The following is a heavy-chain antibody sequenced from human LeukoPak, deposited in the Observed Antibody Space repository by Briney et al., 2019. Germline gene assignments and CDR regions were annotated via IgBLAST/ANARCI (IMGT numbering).Heavy chain of an antibody. V-gene: IGHV4-61*02. J-gene: IGHJ6*03. CDR2: IYTSGST. D-gene: IGHD6-13*01. CDR1: GGSISSGSYY. Sequence: SQTLSLTCTASGGSISSGSYYWSWIRQPAGQGLEWIGRIYTSGSTNYNPSLKSRVTISVDTSKNQFSLKLSSVTAADTAVYYCARGKVIAAAGTDYYYYYMDVWGKGTTVTISS. CDR3: ARGKVIAAAGTDYYYYYMDV.